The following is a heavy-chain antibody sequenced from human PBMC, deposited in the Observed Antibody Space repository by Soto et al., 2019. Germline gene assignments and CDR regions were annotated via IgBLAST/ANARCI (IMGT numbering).Heavy chain of an antibody. CDR2: IYSGGGT. J-gene: IGHJ4*02. V-gene: IGHV3-53*01. Sequence: GGSLRLSCAASGFTVSTSYMSWVRQAPGKGLEWVSVIYSGGGTYYADSVKDRFTISRDDSKNTLYLQMNSLRAEDTAVYYCARSPGARVNYWGQGTRVTVSS. CDR3: ARSPGARVNY. D-gene: IGHD3-3*01. CDR1: GFTVSTSY.